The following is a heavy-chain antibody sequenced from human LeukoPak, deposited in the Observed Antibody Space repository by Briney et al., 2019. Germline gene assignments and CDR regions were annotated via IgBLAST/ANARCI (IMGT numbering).Heavy chain of an antibody. V-gene: IGHV4-30-2*02. J-gene: IGHJ3*02. Sequence: PSETLSLTCTVSGGSISSGGYYWSWIRQPPGKGLEWIGYIYHSGSTYYNPSLKSRVTISVDRSKNQFSLKLSSVTAADTAVYYCAAPHPYSRSYFGAFDIWGQGTMVTVSS. D-gene: IGHD1-26*01. CDR3: AAPHPYSRSYFGAFDI. CDR2: IYHSGST. CDR1: GGSISSGGYY.